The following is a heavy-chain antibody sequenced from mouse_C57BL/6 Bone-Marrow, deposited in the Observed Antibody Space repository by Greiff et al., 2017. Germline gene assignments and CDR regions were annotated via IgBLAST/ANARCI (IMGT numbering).Heavy chain of an antibody. CDR3: TRFDATVVATRDYAMDY. CDR2: IDPETGGT. D-gene: IGHD1-1*01. CDR1: GYTFTDYE. J-gene: IGHJ4*01. Sequence: VQLQESGAELVRPGASVTLSCKASGYTFTDYEMHWVKQTPVHGLEWIGAIDPETGGTAYNQKFKGKAILTADKSSSTAYMELRSLTSEDSAVYYCTRFDATVVATRDYAMDYWGQGTSVTVSS. V-gene: IGHV1-15*01.